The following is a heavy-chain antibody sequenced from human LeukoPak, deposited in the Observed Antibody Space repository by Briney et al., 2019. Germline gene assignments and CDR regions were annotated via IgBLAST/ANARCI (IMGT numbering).Heavy chain of an antibody. Sequence: ASVKVSCKASGYTFTSYGISWVRQAPGQGLEWMGWISAYNGNTNYAQKLQGRVTMTTDTSTSTAYMEPRSLRSDDTAVYYCARSSSSWYEFDYWGQGTLVTVSS. CDR1: GYTFTSYG. CDR2: ISAYNGNT. CDR3: ARSSSSWYEFDY. J-gene: IGHJ4*02. V-gene: IGHV1-18*01. D-gene: IGHD6-13*01.